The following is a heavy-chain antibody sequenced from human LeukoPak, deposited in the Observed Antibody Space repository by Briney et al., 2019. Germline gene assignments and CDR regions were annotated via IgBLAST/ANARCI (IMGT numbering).Heavy chain of an antibody. J-gene: IGHJ4*02. D-gene: IGHD3-22*01. CDR3: AKELTYCYDSSGYYV. CDR2: ISYDGSNK. V-gene: IGHV3-30*18. Sequence: GRSLRLSCAASGFTFSSYGMHWVRQAPGKGLEWVAVISYDGSNKYYADSVKGRFTISRDNSKNTLYLQMNSLRAEDTAVYHCAKELTYCYDSSGYYVWGQGTLVTVSS. CDR1: GFTFSSYG.